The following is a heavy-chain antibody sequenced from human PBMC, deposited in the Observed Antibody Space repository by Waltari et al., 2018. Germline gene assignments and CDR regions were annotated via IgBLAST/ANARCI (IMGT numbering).Heavy chain of an antibody. J-gene: IGHJ4*02. CDR3: ARSYTVTTSPIAGY. D-gene: IGHD4-17*01. CDR2: SGN. V-gene: IGHV4-59*01. CDR1: GYSISSSY. Sequence: QVQLQKSGPGLVKPSETLSLTCTVFGYSISSSYWSWLRQPPGKGLEWIGYSGNKYNPSLKSRVTMSLDTSKNQFSLKLSSVTAADTAVYYCARSYTVTTSPIAGYWGQGTLVTVSS.